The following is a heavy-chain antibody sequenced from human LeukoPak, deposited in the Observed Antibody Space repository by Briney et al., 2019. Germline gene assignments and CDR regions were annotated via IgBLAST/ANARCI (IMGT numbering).Heavy chain of an antibody. CDR2: IYHSGST. Sequence: SQTLSLTCTVSGGSISSGGYYWSWIRQPPGKGLEWIGYIYHSGSTYYNPSLKSRVTISVDRSKNQFSLKLSSVTAADTAVYYCARRGGSSSPPDFDYWGQGTLVTVSS. J-gene: IGHJ4*02. CDR3: ARRGGSSSPPDFDY. D-gene: IGHD6-6*01. V-gene: IGHV4-30-2*01. CDR1: GGSISSGGYY.